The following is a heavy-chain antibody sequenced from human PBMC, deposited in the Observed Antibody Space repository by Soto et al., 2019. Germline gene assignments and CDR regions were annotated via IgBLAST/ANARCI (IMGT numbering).Heavy chain of an antibody. D-gene: IGHD3-10*01. V-gene: IGHV3-11*04. CDR2: ISSSGSTI. J-gene: IGHJ5*02. Sequence: GVLRLSCAACGLRFSDYYMALIRQVPGKGLEWVSYISSSGSTIYYADSVKGRFTISRDNAKNSLYLQMNSLRAEDTAVYYCAREDPIRGVIAWGQGTLVTVSS. CDR3: AREDPIRGVIA. CDR1: GLRFSDYY.